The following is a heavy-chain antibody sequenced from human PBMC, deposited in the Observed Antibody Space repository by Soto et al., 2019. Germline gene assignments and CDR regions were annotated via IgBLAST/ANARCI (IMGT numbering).Heavy chain of an antibody. J-gene: IGHJ4*02. V-gene: IGHV3-30-3*01. CDR1: GFTFSSYA. CDR3: ARDLHTVVAARSFDY. Sequence: QVQLVESGGGVVQPGRSLRLSCAASGFTFSSYAMHWVRQAPGKGLEWVAVISYDGSNKYYADSVKGRFTISRDNSKNTLYLQMNGLRAEDTAVYYCARDLHTVVAARSFDYWGQGTLVTVSS. CDR2: ISYDGSNK. D-gene: IGHD2-15*01.